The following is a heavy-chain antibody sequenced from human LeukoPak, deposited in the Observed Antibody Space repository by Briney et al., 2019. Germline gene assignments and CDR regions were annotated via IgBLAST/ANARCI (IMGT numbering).Heavy chain of an antibody. Sequence: SETLSLTCTVSGDSINSGGYYWSWIRQHPGKGPEWIGYMYYSGITYYNPSLRSRVTISLDTSKSQFSLKLSSVTAADTAVYYCASQANYYDSRGYFQHWGQGTLVTVSS. CDR1: GDSINSGGYY. CDR2: MYYSGIT. CDR3: ASQANYYDSRGYFQH. J-gene: IGHJ1*01. V-gene: IGHV4-31*03. D-gene: IGHD3-22*01.